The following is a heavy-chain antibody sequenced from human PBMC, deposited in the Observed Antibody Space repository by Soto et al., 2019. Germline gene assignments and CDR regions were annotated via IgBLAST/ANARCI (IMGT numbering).Heavy chain of an antibody. J-gene: IGHJ4*02. Sequence: QVQLQESGPGLVKPSQTLSLTCTVSGGSISSGGYYWSWIRQHPGKGLEWIGYIYYSGSTYYNPSLTSRVTISVDTSKNQFSLKLSSVTAADTAVYYCARGLPDYDYVWGSYRSLYPDYWGQGTLVTVSS. CDR3: ARGLPDYDYVWGSYRSLYPDY. V-gene: IGHV4-31*03. D-gene: IGHD3-16*02. CDR2: IYYSGST. CDR1: GGSISSGGYY.